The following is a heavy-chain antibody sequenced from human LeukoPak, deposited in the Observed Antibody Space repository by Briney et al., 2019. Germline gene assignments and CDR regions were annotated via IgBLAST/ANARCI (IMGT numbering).Heavy chain of an antibody. V-gene: IGHV4-31*03. CDR1: GGSISSGGYY. J-gene: IGHJ4*02. CDR2: IYYSGST. Sequence: SETLSLTCTVSGGSISSGGYYWSWIRQHPGKGLEWIGYIYYSGSTYYNPSLKSRVTISVDTSKNQFSLKLSSVTAADTAMYYCARRNYFDSSGYFDSWGQGTLVTVSS. CDR3: ARRNYFDSSGYFDS. D-gene: IGHD3-22*01.